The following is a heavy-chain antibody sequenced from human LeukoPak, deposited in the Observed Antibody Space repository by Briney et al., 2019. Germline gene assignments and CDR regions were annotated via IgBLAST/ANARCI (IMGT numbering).Heavy chain of an antibody. J-gene: IGHJ6*02. Sequence: GGSLRLSCAASGFTFSSYGMHWVRQAPGKGLEWVAVISYDGSNKYYADSVKGRFTISRDNSKSTLYLQMNSLRAEDTAVYYCARERSNYYYYYAMDVWGQGTTVTVSS. CDR1: GFTFSSYG. CDR2: ISYDGSNK. D-gene: IGHD4-11*01. CDR3: ARERSNYYYYYAMDV. V-gene: IGHV3-30*03.